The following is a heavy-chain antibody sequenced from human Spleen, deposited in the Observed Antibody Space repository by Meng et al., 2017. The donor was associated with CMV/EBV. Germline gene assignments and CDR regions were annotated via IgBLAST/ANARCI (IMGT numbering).Heavy chain of an antibody. J-gene: IGHJ4*02. CDR2: IYYSGST. V-gene: IGHV4-39*07. Sequence: QLQLQESGPGRVKPSETLSLTCTVSGGSISSSSYYWGWIRQPPGKGLEWIGSIYYSGSTYYNPSLKSRVTMSVDTSKNQISLRLRSVTAADTAVYYCATGSGDFDHWGQGTLVTVSS. CDR3: ATGSGDFDH. CDR1: GGSISSSSYY. D-gene: IGHD1-26*01.